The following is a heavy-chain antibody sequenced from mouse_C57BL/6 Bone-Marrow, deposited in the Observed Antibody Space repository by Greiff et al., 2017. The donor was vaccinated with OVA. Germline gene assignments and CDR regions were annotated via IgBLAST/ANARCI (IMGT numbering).Heavy chain of an antibody. V-gene: IGHV14-4*01. D-gene: IGHD1-1*01. J-gene: IGHJ2*01. CDR3: TTTDGSNFDY. CDR1: GFNIKDDY. CDR2: IDPENGDT. Sequence: EVQVVESGAELVRPGASVKLSCTASGFNIKDDYMHWVKQRPEQGLEWIGWIDPENGDTEYASKFQGKATITADTSSNTAYLQLSSLTSEDTAVYYCTTTDGSNFDYWGQGTTLTVSS.